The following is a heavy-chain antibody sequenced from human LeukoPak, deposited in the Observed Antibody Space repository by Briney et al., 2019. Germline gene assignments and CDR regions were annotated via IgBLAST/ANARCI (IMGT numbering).Heavy chain of an antibody. D-gene: IGHD3-10*01. CDR3: ARNSMVRGGFDY. J-gene: IGHJ4*02. CDR2: IYYSGST. Sequence: SETLSLTCTVSGGSVSSGSYYWRWIRQPPGKGLEWIGYIYYSGSTNYNPSLKSRVTISVDTSKNQFSLKLSSVTAADTAVYYCARNSMVRGGFDYWGQGTLVTVSS. V-gene: IGHV4-61*01. CDR1: GGSVSSGSYY.